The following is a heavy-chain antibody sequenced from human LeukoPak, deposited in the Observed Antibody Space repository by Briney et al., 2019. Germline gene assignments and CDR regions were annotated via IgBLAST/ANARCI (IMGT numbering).Heavy chain of an antibody. CDR1: GGSINTYY. Sequence: SETLSLTCTVSGGSINTYYGSWIRQPPGKGLEWIGYIYYSGSTKYNPSLERRISISVDTSKNQFSLRLSSVTAADRAVYYCARGPGSRYLDYWGQRILVTVSS. V-gene: IGHV4-59*01. CDR3: ARGPGSRYLDY. CDR2: IYYSGST. J-gene: IGHJ4*02. D-gene: IGHD3-10*01.